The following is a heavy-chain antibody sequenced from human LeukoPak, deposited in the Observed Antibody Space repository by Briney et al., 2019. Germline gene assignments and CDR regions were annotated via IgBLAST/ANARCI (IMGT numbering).Heavy chain of an antibody. J-gene: IGHJ4*02. CDR2: ISSTGGTT. Sequence: PGGSLRLSCAASGITFSSYGMSWVRQAPGKGLEWVSSISSTGGTTYYADSVKGRFTISRDNSKNTLSLKMNSLRAEDSAVYYCAKADLLRSFHYWGQGTLVTVSS. CDR3: AKADLLRSFHY. V-gene: IGHV3-23*01. CDR1: GITFSSYG. D-gene: IGHD2-15*01.